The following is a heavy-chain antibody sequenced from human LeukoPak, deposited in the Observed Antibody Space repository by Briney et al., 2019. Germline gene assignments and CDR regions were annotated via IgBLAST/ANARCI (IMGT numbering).Heavy chain of an antibody. CDR1: GFTFSDYY. V-gene: IGHV3-11*06. Sequence: GGSLRLSCAASGFTFSDYYMSWLRQAPGKRVEWVSYISSSSSYTNYADSVKGRFTISRDNAKSSLYLQLNSLRAEDTAVYYCARDFYGGSDYWGQGTLGSVSS. CDR2: ISSSSSYT. CDR3: ARDFYGGSDY. J-gene: IGHJ4*02. D-gene: IGHD4-23*01.